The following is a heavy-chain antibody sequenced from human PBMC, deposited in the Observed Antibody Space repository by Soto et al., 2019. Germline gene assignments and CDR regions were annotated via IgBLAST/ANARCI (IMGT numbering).Heavy chain of an antibody. CDR1: GFAFDSYW. D-gene: IGHD3-22*01. V-gene: IGHV3-23*01. CDR3: ARDQLRPGILYSLGVLLPEYGL. J-gene: IGHJ4*02. Sequence: PGGSLRLSCAASGFAFDSYWMHWVRQVPGEGLEWVAAISVSGNNAYYAASVKGRFTISRDNSQKSVFLQMSRLRADDTAVYSCARDQLRPGILYSLGVLLPEYGLWGQGTLVTVSS. CDR2: ISVSGNNA.